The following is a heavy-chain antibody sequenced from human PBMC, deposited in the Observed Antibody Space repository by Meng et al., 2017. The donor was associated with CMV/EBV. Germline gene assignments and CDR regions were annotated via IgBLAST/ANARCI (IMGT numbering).Heavy chain of an antibody. CDR3: ARDRVSYSADFDY. V-gene: IGHV4-34*01. CDR1: GGSFSGYY. J-gene: IGHJ4*02. CDR2: INHSGST. Sequence: SETLSLTCAVYGGSFSGYYWSWIRQPPGKGLEWIGEINHSGSTNYNPSLKSRVTISVDTSKNQFSLKLSSVTAADTAVYYCARDRVSYSADFDYWGQGTLVTVSS. D-gene: IGHD5-18*01.